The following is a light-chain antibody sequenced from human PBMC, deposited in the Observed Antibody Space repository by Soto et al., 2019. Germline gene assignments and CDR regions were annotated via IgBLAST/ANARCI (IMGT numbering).Light chain of an antibody. J-gene: IGKJ4*01. CDR1: QSLLHSNGYNY. V-gene: IGKV2-28*01. CDR3: MQGFQPPPT. Sequence: DIVMTQSPLSLPVTPGEPASISCRSSQSLLHSNGYNYLDWYLQKPGQSPQLLIYLGSNRASGVPDRFTGSGSGTDFTLKISRVEAEDVGVYYCMQGFQPPPTFGGGTKVEIK. CDR2: LGS.